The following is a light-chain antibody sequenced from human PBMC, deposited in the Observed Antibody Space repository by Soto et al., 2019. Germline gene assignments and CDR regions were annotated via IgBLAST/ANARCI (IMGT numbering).Light chain of an antibody. CDR3: QSYDSSLSGSRV. Sequence: QLVLTQPPSVSGAPGQRVTISCTGSSSNIGAGYDVHWYQQLPGTAPKLLIYHNSNRPSGVPDRFSGSKSGTSASLAITGLQAEDEADYYCQSYDSSLSGSRVFGTGTQLTVL. CDR1: SSNIGAGYD. V-gene: IGLV1-40*01. CDR2: HNS. J-gene: IGLJ1*01.